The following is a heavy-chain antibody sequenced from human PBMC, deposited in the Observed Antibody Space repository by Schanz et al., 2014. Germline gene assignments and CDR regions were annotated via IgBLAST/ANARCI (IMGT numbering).Heavy chain of an antibody. D-gene: IGHD5-18*01. CDR3: AKYGGGYSYGFVAY. CDR2: ISGSGVTI. V-gene: IGHV3-23*04. J-gene: IGHJ4*02. CDR1: GFTFSSYA. Sequence: EVQLVESGGGLVQPGRSLRLSCAGSGFTFSSYAMSWVRQTPGKGLEWVSVISGSGVTIYYADSVKGRFTISRDNSKNTLYLQMKSLRAEDTAVYYCAKYGGGYSYGFVAYCGQGTLVTVSS.